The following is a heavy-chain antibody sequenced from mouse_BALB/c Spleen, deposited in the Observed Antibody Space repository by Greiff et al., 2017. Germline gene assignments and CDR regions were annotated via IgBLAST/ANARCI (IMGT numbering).Heavy chain of an antibody. Sequence: EVQVVESGGGLVQPGGSLRLSCATSGFTFTDYYMSWVRQPPGKALEWLGFIRNKANGYTTEYSASVKGRFTISRDNSQSILYLQMNTLRAEDSATYYCARVLSYYYGSSSYAMDYWGQGTSVTVSS. D-gene: IGHD1-1*01. CDR3: ARVLSYYYGSSSYAMDY. CDR1: GFTFTDYY. V-gene: IGHV7-3*02. J-gene: IGHJ4*01. CDR2: IRNKANGYTT.